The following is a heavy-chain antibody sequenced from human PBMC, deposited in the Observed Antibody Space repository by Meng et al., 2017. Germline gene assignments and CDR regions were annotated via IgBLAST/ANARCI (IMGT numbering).Heavy chain of an antibody. CDR1: GYTFTGYY. D-gene: IGHD2-2*02. Sequence: ASVKVSCKASGYTFTGYYMHWLRQAPGQGLEWMGRINPNSGGTNYAQKFQGRVTMTRDTSISTAYMELSRLRSDDTAVYYCASEGDCSSTSCYTEYHYYGMDVWGQETTVTVSS. CDR3: ASEGDCSSTSCYTEYHYYGMDV. CDR2: INPNSGGT. V-gene: IGHV1-2*06. J-gene: IGHJ6*02.